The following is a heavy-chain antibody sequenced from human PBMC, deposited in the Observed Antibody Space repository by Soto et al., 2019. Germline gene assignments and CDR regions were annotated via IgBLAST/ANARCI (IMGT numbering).Heavy chain of an antibody. Sequence: QVQLVQSGPEVKKPGASVKVSCKATGYTFRSYGVSWVRQAPGQGLEWRGWISGYNGNTEYAQKLQGRVTMTTDTAPSTVYISLRSLGSADTAVYYCARDRGGITSGSSYYFDYWGQATMVTVSS. D-gene: IGHD3-10*01. CDR2: ISGYNGNT. J-gene: IGHJ4*02. V-gene: IGHV1-18*01. CDR1: GYTFRSYG. CDR3: ARDRGGITSGSSYYFDY.